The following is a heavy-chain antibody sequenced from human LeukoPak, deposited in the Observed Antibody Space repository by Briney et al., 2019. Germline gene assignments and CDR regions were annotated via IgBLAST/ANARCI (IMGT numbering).Heavy chain of an antibody. Sequence: PGGSLRLSCAASGFTVSSNYMSWVRQAPGKGLEWVSVVSSGGSTYYADSVKGRFTLSRDNSKNTLYLQMYTLRADDTAVYYCAISSGGPYYFDFWGQGTLVTVSS. CDR2: VSSGGST. V-gene: IGHV3-53*01. J-gene: IGHJ4*02. CDR1: GFTVSSNY. D-gene: IGHD2-15*01. CDR3: AISSGGPYYFDF.